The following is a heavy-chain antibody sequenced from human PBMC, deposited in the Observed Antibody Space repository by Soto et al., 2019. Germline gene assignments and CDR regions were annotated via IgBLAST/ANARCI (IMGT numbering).Heavy chain of an antibody. CDR3: ARDLGWAFDY. Sequence: EVQMVESGGGFVQPGGSLRLSCEVSGFSFSAYTMNWFRHTPGLGLEWLAFITQTSGDTYYADSVKGRFTISRDNGKSSLYLEMSDLRAEDTAVYYCARDLGWAFDYWGRGTLVTVSS. CDR2: ITQTSGDT. D-gene: IGHD6-19*01. V-gene: IGHV3-48*01. CDR1: GFSFSAYT. J-gene: IGHJ4*02.